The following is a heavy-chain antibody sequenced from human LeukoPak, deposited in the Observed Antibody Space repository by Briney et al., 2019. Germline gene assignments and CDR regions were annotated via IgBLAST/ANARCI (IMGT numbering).Heavy chain of an antibody. V-gene: IGHV4-4*02. CDR1: GGSISSSNW. CDR2: IYHSGST. D-gene: IGHD4-23*01. J-gene: IGHJ4*02. CDR3: ARGGGYRFDY. Sequence: SETLSLTCAVSGGSISSSNWWSWVRQPPEKGLEGIGEIYHSGSTNYNPSLKSRVTVSVDKSKNQFSMNLTSVTAADTAVYYCARGGGYRFDYWGQGTLLTVSS.